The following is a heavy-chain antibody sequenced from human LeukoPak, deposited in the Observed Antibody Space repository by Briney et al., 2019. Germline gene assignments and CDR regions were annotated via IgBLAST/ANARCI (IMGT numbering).Heavy chain of an antibody. CDR2: IQYSGST. V-gene: IGHV4-61*01. D-gene: IGHD3-22*01. J-gene: IGHJ4*01. Sequence: PSETLSLTCTVSGDSVSGISFYWSWIRQPPGKGLQYIGYIQYSGSTNYNPSLKSRVTISVDTSKNQFSLKLSSVTAADTAVYYCARYYDSSGYWSTPHFDYWGQEPWSPSPQ. CDR3: ARYYDSSGYWSTPHFDY. CDR1: GDSVSGISFY.